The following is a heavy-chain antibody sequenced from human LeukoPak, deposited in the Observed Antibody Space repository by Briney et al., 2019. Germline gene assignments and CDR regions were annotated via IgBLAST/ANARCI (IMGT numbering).Heavy chain of an antibody. V-gene: IGHV4-59*01. CDR1: GGSISSYR. CDR3: ARAAYDSSGFGYYFDY. CDR2: AHYSGST. Sequence: SETLSLTCTVSGGSISSYRWSWIRQPPGKGLERIGYAHYSGSTNYNPSLKSRVTISVDTSKNQFSLKLSSVTAADTAVYYCARAAYDSSGFGYYFDYWGQGTLVTVSS. J-gene: IGHJ4*02. D-gene: IGHD3-22*01.